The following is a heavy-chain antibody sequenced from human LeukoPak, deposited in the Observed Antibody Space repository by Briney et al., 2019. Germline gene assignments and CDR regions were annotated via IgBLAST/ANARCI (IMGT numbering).Heavy chain of an antibody. V-gene: IGHV1-18*01. Sequence: ASVKVSCKASGYTFTSYGITWVRQDPGQGLEWMGWISAYKGNTKYAQKLQGRVTMTTDTSMSSAYMELRSLRSDDTAVYYCARDGDPYYYDSSGYYPAVWGQGTLVTVSS. D-gene: IGHD3-22*01. CDR1: GYTFTSYG. J-gene: IGHJ4*02. CDR2: ISAYKGNT. CDR3: ARDGDPYYYDSSGYYPAV.